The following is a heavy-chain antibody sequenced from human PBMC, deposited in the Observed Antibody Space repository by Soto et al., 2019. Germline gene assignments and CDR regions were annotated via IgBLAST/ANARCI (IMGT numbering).Heavy chain of an antibody. CDR2: ISAHNGNT. D-gene: IGHD1-1*01. J-gene: IGHJ4*02. CDR3: ARGRYGDC. V-gene: IGHV1-18*01. Sequence: QVHLVQSGAEVKKPGASVKVSCKGSGYAFTTYGITWVRQAPGQGLEWMGWISAHNGNTNYAQKLQGRVTVTRDTSTSTAYMELRRLRSDYTALYYCARGRYGDCWGQGALVTVSS. CDR1: GYAFTTYG.